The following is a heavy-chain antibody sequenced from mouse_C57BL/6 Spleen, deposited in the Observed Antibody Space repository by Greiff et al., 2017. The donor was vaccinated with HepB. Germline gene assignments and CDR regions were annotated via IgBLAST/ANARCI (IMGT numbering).Heavy chain of an antibody. Sequence: VQLQQSGPGLVKPSQSLSLTCSVTGYSITSGYYWNWIRQFPGNKREWMGYISYDGSNNYNPTLKNRISITRDTSKNQFFLKLNPVTTEDTATYYCARAIYYGTWCAYWGQGTLVTVSA. CDR1: GYSITSGYY. CDR2: ISYDGSN. J-gene: IGHJ3*01. V-gene: IGHV3-6*01. CDR3: ARAIYYGTWCAY. D-gene: IGHD2-1*01.